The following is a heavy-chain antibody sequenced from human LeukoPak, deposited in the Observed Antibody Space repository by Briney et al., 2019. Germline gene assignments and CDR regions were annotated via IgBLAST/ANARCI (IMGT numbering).Heavy chain of an antibody. V-gene: IGHV3-23*01. Sequence: GGSLRLSCAASGFTFSSYAMSWVRQAPGKGLEWVSAISGSGGSTYYADSVKGRFTISRDNSKNTLYLQMNSLRAEDTAVYYCALRYSGSYYSQSFHAFDIWGQGTMVTVSS. CDR3: ALRYSGSYYSQSFHAFDI. CDR2: ISGSGGST. D-gene: IGHD1-26*01. J-gene: IGHJ3*02. CDR1: GFTFSSYA.